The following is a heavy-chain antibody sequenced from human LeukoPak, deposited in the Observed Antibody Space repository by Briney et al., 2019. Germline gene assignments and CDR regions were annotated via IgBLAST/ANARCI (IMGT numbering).Heavy chain of an antibody. J-gene: IGHJ3*02. Sequence: SETLSLTCTVSGGSISDYYWSWIRQPPGKGLEWLGCSHNSGSTNYNPSLRSRVTMSVDTSKNHFSLKVTSVTAADTAVYYCARLPGCSGSSCFRAFDMWGQGTMVTVSS. D-gene: IGHD2-15*01. CDR1: GGSISDYY. V-gene: IGHV4-59*08. CDR2: SHNSGST. CDR3: ARLPGCSGSSCFRAFDM.